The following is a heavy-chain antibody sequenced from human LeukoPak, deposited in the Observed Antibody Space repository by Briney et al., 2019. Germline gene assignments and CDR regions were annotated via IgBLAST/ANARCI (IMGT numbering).Heavy chain of an antibody. CDR2: INHSGST. J-gene: IGHJ6*02. V-gene: IGHV4-30-2*01. D-gene: IGHD5-18*01. CDR3: AREVGYSYGNAAYYYYGMDV. CDR1: GGSISSGGYS. Sequence: PSQTLSLTCAVSGGSISSGGYSWSWIRQPPGKGLEWIGEINHSGSTNYNPSLKSRVTISVDTSKNQFSLKLSSVTAADTAVYYCAREVGYSYGNAAYYYYGMDVWGQGTTVTVSS.